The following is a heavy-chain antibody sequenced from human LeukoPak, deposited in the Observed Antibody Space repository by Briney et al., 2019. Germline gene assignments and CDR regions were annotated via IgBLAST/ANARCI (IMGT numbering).Heavy chain of an antibody. J-gene: IGHJ3*02. Sequence: ASVKVSCKASGGTFSSYAISWVRQAPGQGLEWMGGIIPIFGTADYAQKFQGRVTITADKSTTTAYMKLSSLRSEDTAVYYCASSSGYYASGSYYSLSFDIWGQGTMVTVSS. V-gene: IGHV1-69*06. D-gene: IGHD3-10*01. CDR1: GGTFSSYA. CDR3: ASSSGYYASGSYYSLSFDI. CDR2: IIPIFGTA.